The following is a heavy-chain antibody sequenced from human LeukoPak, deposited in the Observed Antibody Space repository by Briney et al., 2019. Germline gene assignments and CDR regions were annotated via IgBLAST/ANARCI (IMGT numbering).Heavy chain of an antibody. CDR2: IFTGGST. CDR3: AGDSSGYAYFDY. Sequence: SETLSLTCTVSGGSISSGGYYWSWIRQHPGKGLEWIGYIFTGGSTYYNPSLKSRVTISVDTSKNQFSLKMSSVTAADTAVYYCAGDSSGYAYFDYWGQGTLVTVSS. J-gene: IGHJ4*02. D-gene: IGHD3-22*01. CDR1: GGSISSGGYY. V-gene: IGHV4-31*03.